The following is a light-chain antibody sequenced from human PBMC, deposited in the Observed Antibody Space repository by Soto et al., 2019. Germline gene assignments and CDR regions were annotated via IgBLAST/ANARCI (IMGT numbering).Light chain of an antibody. V-gene: IGKV2-28*01. Sequence: EIVLTQSPLSLHVTPGEPASISCRSSQSLLHSDGYTFLDWYLQRPGQSPQLLIFSTSNRASGVHDRFSGSGSGTDFTLKISRVEPEDLGVYYCMHALQIPWTFGQGTQVEIK. CDR2: STS. CDR1: QSLLHSDGYTF. CDR3: MHALQIPWT. J-gene: IGKJ1*01.